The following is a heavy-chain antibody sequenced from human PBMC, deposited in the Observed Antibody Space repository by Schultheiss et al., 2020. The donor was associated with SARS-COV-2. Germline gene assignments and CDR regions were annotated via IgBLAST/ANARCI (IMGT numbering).Heavy chain of an antibody. CDR2: FNPIFGTG. CDR1: GGTFSSHA. Sequence: SVKVSCKVSGGTFSSHAIGWVRQAPGQGLEWMGGFNPIFGTGNYAPRMQGRVTITADESTSTVYMELRSLRSDDTAVYYCARGPIGAAGNWDFDYWGQGTLVTVSS. CDR3: ARGPIGAAGNWDFDY. V-gene: IGHV1-69*13. D-gene: IGHD6-13*01. J-gene: IGHJ4*02.